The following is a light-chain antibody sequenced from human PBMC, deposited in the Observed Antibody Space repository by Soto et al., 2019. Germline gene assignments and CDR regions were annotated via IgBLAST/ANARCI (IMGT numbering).Light chain of an antibody. V-gene: IGKV1-5*02. CDR1: QTISTW. J-gene: IGKJ1*01. CDR3: QQYRTSSRT. CDR2: RAS. Sequence: DIQMTQSPSTLSASVGDTVTIICRANQTISTWLAWYQQKPGEAPKLLIYRASTLQTGVPARFSGSGSGTHFTLTISSLQPDDFPPYYCQQYRTSSRTFGQGTKVDI.